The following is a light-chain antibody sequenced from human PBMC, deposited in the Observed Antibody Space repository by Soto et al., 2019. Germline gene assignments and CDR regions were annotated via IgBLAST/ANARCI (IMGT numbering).Light chain of an antibody. CDR3: SSYTSSSTRV. V-gene: IGLV2-14*01. CDR1: SSDVGGYNY. Sequence: QSVLTQPASVSGSPGQSITISCTGTSSDVGGYNYVSWYQQHPGKAPQLIIYDVNNRPSGVSNRFSGSKSGSTASLTISGLQVEDEADYYCSSYTSSSTRVFGGGTKVTVL. CDR2: DVN. J-gene: IGLJ2*01.